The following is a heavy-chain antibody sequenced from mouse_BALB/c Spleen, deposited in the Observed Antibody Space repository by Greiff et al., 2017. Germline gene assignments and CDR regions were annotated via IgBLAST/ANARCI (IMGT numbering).Heavy chain of an antibody. CDR2: IDPENGDT. V-gene: IGHV14-4*02. D-gene: IGHD1-1*01. Sequence: VQLQPSGAELVRSGASVKLSCTASGFNIKDYYMHWVKQRPEQGLEWIGWIDPENGDTEYAPKFQGKATMTADTSSNTAYLQLSSLTSEDTAVYYCNAGTVVAMDWGQGTTLTVSS. J-gene: IGHJ2*01. CDR3: NAGTVVAMD. CDR1: GFNIKDYY.